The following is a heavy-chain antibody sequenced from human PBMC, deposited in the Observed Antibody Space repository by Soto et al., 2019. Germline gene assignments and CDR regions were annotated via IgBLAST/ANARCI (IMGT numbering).Heavy chain of an antibody. J-gene: IGHJ6*03. CDR1: GFTFSSYA. CDR3: ATPGIAAAGTSQPSYYYYMDV. CDR2: ISGSGGST. Sequence: GGSLRLSCAASGFTFSSYAMSWVRQAPGKGLEWVSAISGSGGSTYYADSVKGRFTISRDNSKNTLYLQMKSLRAEDTAVYYCATPGIAAAGTSQPSYYYYMDVWGKGTTVTVSS. V-gene: IGHV3-23*01. D-gene: IGHD6-13*01.